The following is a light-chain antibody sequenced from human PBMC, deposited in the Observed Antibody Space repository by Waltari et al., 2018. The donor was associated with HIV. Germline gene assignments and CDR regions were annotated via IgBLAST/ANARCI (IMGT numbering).Light chain of an antibody. J-gene: IGLJ1*01. V-gene: IGLV3-21*02. Sequence: SYVLTQAPSVSVAPGQSARITCGGNNIGSKTVHWYQQKPGQAPVVDAYGHSDRPSVIPERFSGSNSGNTATLTISRVEAGDEADYYCQVWDSSSDRLYVFGTGTKVTVL. CDR1: NIGSKT. CDR2: GHS. CDR3: QVWDSSSDRLYV.